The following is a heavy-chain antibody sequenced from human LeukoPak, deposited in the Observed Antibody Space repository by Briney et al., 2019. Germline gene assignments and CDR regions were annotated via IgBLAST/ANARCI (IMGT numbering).Heavy chain of an antibody. D-gene: IGHD1-26*01. V-gene: IGHV3-7*01. CDR1: GFTFSSSW. CDR3: VRDLGGRSGH. Sequence: PGGSPRLSCATSGFTFSSSWMSWVRQAPGKGLECVANIREDGREKYYVDSVKGRFTISRDNAKNTLYLQMNSLRAEDTAVYYCVRDLGGRSGHWGQGTLVTVSS. J-gene: IGHJ4*02. CDR2: IREDGREK.